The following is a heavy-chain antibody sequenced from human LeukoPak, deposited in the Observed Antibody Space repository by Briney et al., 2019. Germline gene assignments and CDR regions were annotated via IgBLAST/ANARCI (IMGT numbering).Heavy chain of an antibody. Sequence: GSLLRFSSAAGGFTFTCYCRQLGRQAAREVLGLVSRINSDGSSTRYADSVKGRFTISRDNDKNTLYLQMNSLRDEDTAVYYCARGAYCGGDCYLDYWGQGTLVTVS. CDR3: ARGAYCGGDCYLDY. CDR1: GFTFTCYC. D-gene: IGHD2-21*02. J-gene: IGHJ4*02. V-gene: IGHV3-74*01. CDR2: INSDGSST.